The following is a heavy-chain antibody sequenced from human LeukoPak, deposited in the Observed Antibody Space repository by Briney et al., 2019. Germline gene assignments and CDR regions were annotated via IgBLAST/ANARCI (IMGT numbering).Heavy chain of an antibody. CDR3: AKQIAAADYYFDY. CDR1: GFTFSSYG. V-gene: IGHV3-30*18. Sequence: PGGSLRLSCAASGFTFSSYGMHWVRQAPGKGLEWVAVMSYDGSNKYYADSVKGRFTISRDNSKNTLYLQMNSLRAEDTAVYYCAKQIAAADYYFDYWGQGTLVTVSS. D-gene: IGHD6-13*01. J-gene: IGHJ4*02. CDR2: MSYDGSNK.